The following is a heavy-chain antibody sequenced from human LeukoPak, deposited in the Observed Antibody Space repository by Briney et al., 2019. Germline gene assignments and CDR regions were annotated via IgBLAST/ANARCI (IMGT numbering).Heavy chain of an antibody. CDR3: ARGGNVGLSY. CDR1: GGSFSGYY. V-gene: IGHV4-34*01. J-gene: IGHJ4*02. CDR2: INHSGST. D-gene: IGHD1-26*01. Sequence: SETLSLTCAVYGGSFSGYYWSWIRQPPGKGLEWIGEINHSGSTNYNPSLKNRVTISVDTSKNQFSLKLSSVTAADTAVYYCARGGNVGLSYWGQGTLVTVSS.